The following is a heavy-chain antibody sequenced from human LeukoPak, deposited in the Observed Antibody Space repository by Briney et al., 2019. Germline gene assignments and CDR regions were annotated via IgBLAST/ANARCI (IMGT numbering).Heavy chain of an antibody. CDR2: INSDGSTT. CDR3: ASAAGKFYGSGNFYYLFES. V-gene: IGHV3-74*01. Sequence: SGGSLRLSCAASGFTFSSYWMHWGRQAPEKGLVWVSRINSDGSTTSYADSVKGRFTISRDNAKNTLYLQMNSLRAEDTAVYYCASAAGKFYGSGNFYYLFESWGQGTLVTVST. J-gene: IGHJ4*02. D-gene: IGHD3-10*01. CDR1: GFTFSSYW.